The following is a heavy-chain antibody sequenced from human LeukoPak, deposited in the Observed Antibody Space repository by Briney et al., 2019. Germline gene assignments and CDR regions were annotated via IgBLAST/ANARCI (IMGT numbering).Heavy chain of an antibody. Sequence: ASVKVSCKASGYTFTCYYMHWVRQAPGQGLEWMGWINPNSGGTNYAQKFQGRVTMTRDTSINTAYMELSRLRSDDTAVYYCARWRYSSSWFEYFQHWGQGTLVTVSS. V-gene: IGHV1-2*02. CDR3: ARWRYSSSWFEYFQH. CDR2: INPNSGGT. CDR1: GYTFTCYY. J-gene: IGHJ1*01. D-gene: IGHD6-13*01.